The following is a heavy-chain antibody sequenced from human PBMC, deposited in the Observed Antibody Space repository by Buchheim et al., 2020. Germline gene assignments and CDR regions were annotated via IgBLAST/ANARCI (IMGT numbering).Heavy chain of an antibody. CDR1: GFTFSDYY. CDR2: TTFSGGIT. V-gene: IGHV3-23*04. D-gene: IGHD6-6*01. J-gene: IGHJ4*02. Sequence: VQLVESGGGLVKPGGSLRLSCAASGFTFSDYYMSWIRQAPGKGLEWVSGTTFSGGITDYADSVKGRFTISRDNFKNMLFLQMNSLRVEDTAVYFCAKFEASSSSNSGFDHWGQGTL. CDR3: AKFEASSSSNSGFDH.